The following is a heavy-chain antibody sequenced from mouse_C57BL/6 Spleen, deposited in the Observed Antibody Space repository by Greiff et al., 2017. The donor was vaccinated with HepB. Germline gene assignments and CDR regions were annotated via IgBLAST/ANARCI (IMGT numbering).Heavy chain of an antibody. CDR3: ATATVVASGAMDY. D-gene: IGHD1-1*01. J-gene: IGHJ4*01. V-gene: IGHV1-82*01. CDR2: IYPGDGDT. Sequence: VQLQQSGPELVKPGASVKISCKASGYAFSSSWMNWVKQRPGKGLEWIGRIYPGDGDTNYNGKFKGKATLTADKSSSTAYMHLSSLTSEDSAVYFCATATVVASGAMDYWGQGTSVTVSS. CDR1: GYAFSSSW.